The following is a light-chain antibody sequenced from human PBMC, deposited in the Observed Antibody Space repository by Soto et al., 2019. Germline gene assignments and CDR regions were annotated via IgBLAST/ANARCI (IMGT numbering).Light chain of an antibody. CDR1: QGTSTY. CDR3: QQYYSSPGA. Sequence: AIRMTESPAAHTASSGDRFSSTCRASQGTSTYLAWSQQEPGKAPNLLTYAASTLQSGVPSRFSGSGSGTDFTLTISCLQSEDFATYYCQQYYSSPGAFGQGTKVEIK. J-gene: IGKJ1*01. V-gene: IGKV1-8*01. CDR2: AAS.